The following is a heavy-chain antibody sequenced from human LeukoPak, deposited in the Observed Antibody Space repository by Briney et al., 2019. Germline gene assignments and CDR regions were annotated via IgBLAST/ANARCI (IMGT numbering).Heavy chain of an antibody. D-gene: IGHD4-17*01. CDR2: IISSGSAI. Sequence: GGSLRLSCTVSGFSISAFEMNWVRQAPGKGLEWVSQIISSGSAIYYADSVKGRFTLSRDNAKNSLYLQMSSLRVEDTAIYYCARLTVTTKDAFDIWGQGTMVIVSS. CDR3: ARLTVTTKDAFDI. J-gene: IGHJ3*02. V-gene: IGHV3-48*03. CDR1: GFSISAFE.